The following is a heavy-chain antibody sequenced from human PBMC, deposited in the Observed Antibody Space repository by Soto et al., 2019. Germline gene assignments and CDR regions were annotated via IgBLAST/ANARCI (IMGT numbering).Heavy chain of an antibody. CDR2: FDPENDET. Sequence: ASVKVSCKVSGYTLSEVAIHWVRQTPGEGLEWIGGFDPENDETSYAQNFQGRVTLTVDTSTDTAYLELSGLRSEDTAIYYCTIAAYCSGATCYSGYNWFHPWGQGSLVTVSS. D-gene: IGHD2-2*01. J-gene: IGHJ5*02. V-gene: IGHV1-24*01. CDR3: TIAAYCSGATCYSGYNWFHP. CDR1: GYTLSEVA.